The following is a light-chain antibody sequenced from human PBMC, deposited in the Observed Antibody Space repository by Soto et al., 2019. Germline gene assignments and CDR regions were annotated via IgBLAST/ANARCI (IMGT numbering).Light chain of an antibody. J-gene: IGKJ5*01. V-gene: IGKV3-11*01. CDR3: QQRSNLIT. CDR2: GAS. Sequence: EIVMTQSPGTLSVSPGERATLSCMASQSVRSNLAWYQQNPGQAPRLLIYGASNRATGIPARFSGSGSGTDFTLTISSLEPEDFAVYYCQQRSNLITSGQGTRLEIK. CDR1: QSVRSN.